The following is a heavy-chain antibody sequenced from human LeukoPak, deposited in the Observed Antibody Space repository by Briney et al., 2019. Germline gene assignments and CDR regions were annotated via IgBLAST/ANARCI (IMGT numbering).Heavy chain of an antibody. Sequence: GGSLRLSCAASGFTLSSYAMTWARQAPGKGLQWVSTISVSGGSTYYADSVKGRFTISRDNSKNTLYLQMNSLRAEDTAVYYCAKDLIGSSRYDYWGQGTLVTVSS. D-gene: IGHD6-13*01. CDR1: GFTLSSYA. V-gene: IGHV3-23*01. CDR3: AKDLIGSSRYDY. J-gene: IGHJ4*02. CDR2: ISVSGGST.